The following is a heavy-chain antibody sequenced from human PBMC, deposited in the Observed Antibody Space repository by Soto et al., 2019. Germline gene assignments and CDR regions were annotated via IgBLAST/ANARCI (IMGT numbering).Heavy chain of an antibody. CDR3: ARTPGEYDWGVNWFDP. CDR2: ISYDGSNK. D-gene: IGHD3-16*01. Sequence: HPGGSLRLSCAASGFTFSSYATHWVRQAPGKGLEWVAVISYDGSNKYYADSVKGRFTISRDNAKNTLYLQMNSLRAEDTAVYYCARTPGEYDWGVNWFDPWGQGTLVTVSS. V-gene: IGHV3-30-3*01. J-gene: IGHJ5*02. CDR1: GFTFSSYA.